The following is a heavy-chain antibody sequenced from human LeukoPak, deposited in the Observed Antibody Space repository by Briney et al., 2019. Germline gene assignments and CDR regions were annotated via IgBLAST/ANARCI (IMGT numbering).Heavy chain of an antibody. D-gene: IGHD3-10*01. CDR1: GGSISSSTYY. CDR2: IYYSGST. V-gene: IGHV4-39*01. CDR3: AVYGSASEYYFDY. J-gene: IGHJ4*02. Sequence: SETLSLTSTVSGGSISSSTYYWGWIRQPPGKGLEWIGSIYYSGSTYYNPSLKSRVTISVDTSKNQFSLKLSSVTAADTAVYYCAVYGSASEYYFDYWGQGTLVTVSS.